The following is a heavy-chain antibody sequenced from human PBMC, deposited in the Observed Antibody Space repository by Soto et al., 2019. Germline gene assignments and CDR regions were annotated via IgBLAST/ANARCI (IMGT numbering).Heavy chain of an antibody. Sequence: SVKVSCKASGGTFSSYAISWVRQAPGQGLEWMGGIIPIFGTANYAQKFQGRVTITADESTSTAYMELSSLRSEDTAVYYCARNQDSSGYYNRYYFDYWGQGTLVTVSS. CDR3: ARNQDSSGYYNRYYFDY. CDR1: GGTFSSYA. CDR2: IIPIFGTA. D-gene: IGHD3-22*01. J-gene: IGHJ4*02. V-gene: IGHV1-69*13.